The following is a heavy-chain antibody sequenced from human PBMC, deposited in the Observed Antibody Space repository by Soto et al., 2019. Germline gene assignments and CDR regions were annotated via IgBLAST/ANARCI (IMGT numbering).Heavy chain of an antibody. V-gene: IGHV3-23*01. Sequence: EVQLLESGGGLVQPRGSLRLSCAASGFTFSSYAMSWVRQAPGKGLEWVSAMSGSGGSTYYAAAVKGRFTISRDNSKNPLYLQMNSLRAEDTAVYYCAKRLEGSSWYYFDYWGQGTLVTVSS. CDR3: AKRLEGSSWYYFDY. CDR2: MSGSGGST. CDR1: GFTFSSYA. J-gene: IGHJ4*02. D-gene: IGHD6-13*01.